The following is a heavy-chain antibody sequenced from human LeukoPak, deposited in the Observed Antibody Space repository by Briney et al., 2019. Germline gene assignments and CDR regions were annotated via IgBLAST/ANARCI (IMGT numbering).Heavy chain of an antibody. D-gene: IGHD1-26*01. Sequence: SETLSLTCAVYGGSFSGYYWSWIRQPPGKGLEWIGEINHSGSTNYNPSLKSRVTISVDTSKNQFSLKLSSVTAADTAVYYCAKDRSIGTYYTFDSWGQGTLVTVSS. CDR2: INHSGST. J-gene: IGHJ4*02. V-gene: IGHV4-34*01. CDR3: AKDRSIGTYYTFDS. CDR1: GGSFSGYY.